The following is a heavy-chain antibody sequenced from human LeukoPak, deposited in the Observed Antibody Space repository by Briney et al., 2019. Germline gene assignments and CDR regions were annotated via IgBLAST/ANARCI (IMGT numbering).Heavy chain of an antibody. D-gene: IGHD3-22*01. J-gene: IGHJ3*02. V-gene: IGHV3-33*06. CDR2: IWYDGSNN. Sequence: GGSLRLSCAASGFTFSSYGMHWVRQAPGKGLEWVAVIWYDGSNNYYADSVKGRFTISRDNSKNTLYLQMNSLRAEDTAVYYSAKDRAVHYYDSSAFDIWGQGTMVTVSS. CDR3: AKDRAVHYYDSSAFDI. CDR1: GFTFSSYG.